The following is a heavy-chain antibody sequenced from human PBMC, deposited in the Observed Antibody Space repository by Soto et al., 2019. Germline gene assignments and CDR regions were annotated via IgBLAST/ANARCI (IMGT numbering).Heavy chain of an antibody. V-gene: IGHV1-69*13. CDR2: IIPIFGTA. CDR1: GGTFSSYA. Sequence: GASVEVSCKASGGTFSSYAISWVRQAPGQGLEWMGGIIPIFGTANYAQKFQGRVTITADESTSTAYMELSSLRSEDTAVYYCAVVTGPYYYGMDVWGQGTTVTVSS. J-gene: IGHJ6*02. CDR3: AVVTGPYYYGMDV. D-gene: IGHD1-20*01.